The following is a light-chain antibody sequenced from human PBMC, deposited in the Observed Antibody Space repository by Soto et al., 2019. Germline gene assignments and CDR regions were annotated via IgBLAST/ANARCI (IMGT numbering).Light chain of an antibody. CDR1: SSDVGGYNY. V-gene: IGLV2-11*01. CDR2: DVS. Sequence: QSALTQPRSVSGSPGQSVTISCTGTSSDVGGYNYVSWYQQHPGKAPKLMIYDVSKRPSGVPDRFSGSKSGNTASLTISGFQAEDEADYYFCSYAGSYILFGTGTKVTVL. J-gene: IGLJ1*01. CDR3: CSYAGSYIL.